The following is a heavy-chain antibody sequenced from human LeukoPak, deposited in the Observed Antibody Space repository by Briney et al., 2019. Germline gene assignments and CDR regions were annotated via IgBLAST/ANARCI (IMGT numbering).Heavy chain of an antibody. CDR1: GFTFSSYA. Sequence: GRSLRLSCAASGFTFSSYAMHWVRQAPGKGLEWVAVTSYDGSNKYYADSVKGRFTISRDNSKNTLYLQMNSLRAEDTAVYYCARTTEVLLWFGELEYWGQGTLVTVSS. J-gene: IGHJ4*02. CDR3: ARTTEVLLWFGELEY. D-gene: IGHD3-10*01. CDR2: TSYDGSNK. V-gene: IGHV3-30*04.